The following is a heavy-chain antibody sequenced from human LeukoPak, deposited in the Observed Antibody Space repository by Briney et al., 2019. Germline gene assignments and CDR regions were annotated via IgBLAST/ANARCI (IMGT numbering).Heavy chain of an antibody. V-gene: IGHV3-23*01. CDR1: GFTFSTYA. J-gene: IGHJ4*02. CDR2: IGGNGGYT. Sequence: PGGSLRLSCAASGFTFSTYAMSWFRQAPEKGLEWVSTIGGNGGYTYYGDSVKGRFTISRDNSKNTLYLQMNSLRAEDTAVYYCADPPNPDYWGQGTLVTVSS. CDR3: ADPPNPDY. D-gene: IGHD2-8*01.